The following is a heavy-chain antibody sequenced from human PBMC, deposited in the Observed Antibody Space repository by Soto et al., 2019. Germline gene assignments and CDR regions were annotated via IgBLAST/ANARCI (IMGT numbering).Heavy chain of an antibody. Sequence: QVQLMQSGAEVKKPGSSVKVSCEASGGAFSNYAISWVRQAPGQGLEWMGGIIPAFGTTNYAQKFQGRVTFTADEATSTAYMELSSLRSDDTAAYYCARAIITTQVDQDYYYYGMDVWGQGTTVTVSS. V-gene: IGHV1-69*01. CDR1: GGAFSNYA. D-gene: IGHD3-3*01. CDR2: IIPAFGTT. J-gene: IGHJ6*02. CDR3: ARAIITTQVDQDYYYYGMDV.